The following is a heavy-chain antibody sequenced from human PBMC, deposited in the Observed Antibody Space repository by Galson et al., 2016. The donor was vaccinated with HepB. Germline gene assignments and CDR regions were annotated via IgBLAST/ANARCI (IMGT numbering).Heavy chain of an antibody. J-gene: IGHJ4*02. CDR2: ISYDVSSK. D-gene: IGHD5-18*01. V-gene: IGHV3-30*04. CDR3: ARGTYSYGYY. Sequence: SLRLSCAASGFTFSSYPLHWVRQAPGKGLEWVALISYDVSSKYYADSVEGRFTISRDNSKNTLYLQMNSLRAEDTAVYYCARGTYSYGYYWGQGTLVTVSS. CDR1: GFTFSSYP.